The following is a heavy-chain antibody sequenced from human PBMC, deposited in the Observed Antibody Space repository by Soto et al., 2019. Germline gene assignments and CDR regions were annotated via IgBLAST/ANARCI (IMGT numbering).Heavy chain of an antibody. CDR1: GFSFNSFN. D-gene: IGHD1-1*01. CDR3: GRDLGLLQSLFDY. J-gene: IGHJ4*02. CDR2: ISVSGGNI. Sequence: PGGSLRLSCLASGFSFNSFNMNWIRRAPGRGLEWVSSISVSGGNIYYADSVKGRFTISRDNSKRSVFLDLKSLRVEDTAVYYCGRDLGLLQSLFDYWGQGTLVTVSS. V-gene: IGHV3-21*01.